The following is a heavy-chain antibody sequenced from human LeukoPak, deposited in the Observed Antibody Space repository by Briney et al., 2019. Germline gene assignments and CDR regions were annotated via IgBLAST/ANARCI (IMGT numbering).Heavy chain of an antibody. Sequence: GGSLRLSCAASGFTFSSYSMNWVRQAPGKGLEWVSSISSSSSYIYYADSAKGRFTISRDNAKNSLYLQMNSLRAEDTAVYYCATYSTDDFDYWGQGTLVTVSS. J-gene: IGHJ4*02. CDR3: ATYSTDDFDY. CDR2: ISSSSSYI. CDR1: GFTFSSYS. D-gene: IGHD2/OR15-2a*01. V-gene: IGHV3-21*01.